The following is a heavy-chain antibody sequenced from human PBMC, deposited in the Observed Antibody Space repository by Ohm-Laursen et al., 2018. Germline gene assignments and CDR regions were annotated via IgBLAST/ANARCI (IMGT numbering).Heavy chain of an antibody. J-gene: IGHJ4*02. CDR1: GGSISSYY. D-gene: IGHD4/OR15-4a*01. CDR3: ARTQANYYYFDY. Sequence: SDTLSLTCTVSGGSISSYYWSWIRQPAGEGLEWIGRIYSSGSTDYSPSLKSRVTLSVDTSKNQFSLKLTSVAAADTAVYYCARTQANYYYFDYWGQGALVTVSS. V-gene: IGHV4-4*07. CDR2: IYSSGST.